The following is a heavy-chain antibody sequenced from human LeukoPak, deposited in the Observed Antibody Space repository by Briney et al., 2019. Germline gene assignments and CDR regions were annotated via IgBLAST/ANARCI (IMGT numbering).Heavy chain of an antibody. J-gene: IGHJ4*02. D-gene: IGHD3-10*01. V-gene: IGHV3-7*01. CDR2: IKQDGSEK. Sequence: GSLRLSCAASGFTFTSYWMTWVRQAPGKGLEWVANIKQDGSEKYYVDSVKGRFTISRDNAKNSLYLQMNSLRAEDTAVYYCARDLGYGSGSFFDYWGQGTLVTVSS. CDR1: GFTFTSYW. CDR3: ARDLGYGSGSFFDY.